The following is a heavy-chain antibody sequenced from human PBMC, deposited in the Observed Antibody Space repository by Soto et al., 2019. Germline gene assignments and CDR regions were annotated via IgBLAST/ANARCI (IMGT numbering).Heavy chain of an antibody. J-gene: IGHJ6*02. CDR1: GFNFSSYA. CDR2: ISYDGSNK. CDR3: ASEYCTNGVCYIGYYGMDV. V-gene: IGHV3-30-3*01. Sequence: GRSMRLPCAAFGFNFSSYAMHRVRQARGKGLEWVAVISYDGSNKYYACSVKGRFTISRDNSKTTLYLQMNSLRADDTAVYYCASEYCTNGVCYIGYYGMDVWGQGTTVTVSS. D-gene: IGHD2-8*01.